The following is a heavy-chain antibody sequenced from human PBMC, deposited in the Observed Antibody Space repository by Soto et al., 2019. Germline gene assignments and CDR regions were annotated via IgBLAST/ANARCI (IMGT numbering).Heavy chain of an antibody. Sequence: PSETLSLTCNVSGDSIRKYFWSWIRQPPGRGLEWIGYIDYIGSAKYTPSLKSRVTISVDTSMNQLSLRLRSVTVTDTAVYFCVRHASELQPVDYWGQGALVTVSS. J-gene: IGHJ4*02. CDR1: GDSIRKYF. V-gene: IGHV4-59*08. D-gene: IGHD6-13*01. CDR3: VRHASELQPVDY. CDR2: IDYIGSA.